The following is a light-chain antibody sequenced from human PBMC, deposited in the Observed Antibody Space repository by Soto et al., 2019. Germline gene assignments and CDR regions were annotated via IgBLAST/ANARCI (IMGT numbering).Light chain of an antibody. CDR1: QNIDNN. V-gene: IGKV3-15*01. CDR3: QQYYYWPANS. Sequence: EIVMTQSPTTLSVSPGERATLSCRASQNIDNNLAWYQQKLGQTPRLLIYGASTRATGAPARFSGSGSGTDFTLTISSLQSEDFAVYYCQQYYYWPANSFGQGTKVDI. J-gene: IGKJ2*03. CDR2: GAS.